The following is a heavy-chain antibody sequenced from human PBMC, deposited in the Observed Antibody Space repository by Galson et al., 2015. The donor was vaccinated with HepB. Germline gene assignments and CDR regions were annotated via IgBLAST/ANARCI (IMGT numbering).Heavy chain of an antibody. Sequence: SLRLSCAASGFIFSDYNMNWVRQAPGKGLEWVSYISTRGDIMHYAASVKGRFTISRDNAQNSLHLQMSSLRDEDTAVYYCARDRPDGTYLDFWGQGTLVTVSS. CDR2: ISTRGDIM. V-gene: IGHV3-48*02. J-gene: IGHJ4*02. D-gene: IGHD2-2*01. CDR1: GFIFSDYN. CDR3: ARDRPDGTYLDF.